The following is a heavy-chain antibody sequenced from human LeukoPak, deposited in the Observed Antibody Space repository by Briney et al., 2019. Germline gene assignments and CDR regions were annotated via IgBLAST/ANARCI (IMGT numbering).Heavy chain of an antibody. J-gene: IGHJ4*02. CDR3: GRKSANRKTSEFDY. CDR1: GYTFTDYY. V-gene: IGHV1-2*02. CDR2: IHPNSGGI. Sequence: GASVRLCCKASGYTFTDYYMNWVREARGHRLEWMGWIHPNSGGIKYAQKFQGRVTMTRDTSISTAYMELSELTSDDTAVYYCGRKSANRKTSEFDYWGQGTLVTVSS. D-gene: IGHD1-14*01.